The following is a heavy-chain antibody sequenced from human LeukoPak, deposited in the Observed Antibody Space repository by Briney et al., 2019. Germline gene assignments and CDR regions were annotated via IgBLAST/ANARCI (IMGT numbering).Heavy chain of an antibody. CDR3: ARDRGGYDDAFDI. CDR2: IYHSGCT. V-gene: IGHV4-30-2*01. Sequence: SETLSLTCGVSGGSISSGGYSWSRIRQPPVKGLEWIGYIYHSGCTYYNPSLKSRVTISVDRSKNQFSLKLSSVTAADTAVYYCARDRGGYDDAFDIWGQGTMVTVSS. J-gene: IGHJ3*02. CDR1: GGSISSGGYS. D-gene: IGHD5-12*01.